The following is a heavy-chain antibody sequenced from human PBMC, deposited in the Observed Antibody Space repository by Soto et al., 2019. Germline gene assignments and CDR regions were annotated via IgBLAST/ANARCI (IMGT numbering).Heavy chain of an antibody. Sequence: QAQLVQSGPEVKKPGASVKVSCKTSGYIFTTYSIAWVRQAPGQGLEWMGWINTYNGNTHYTQKFQDRVTVTTDTSTATAYMELSSLTSDDTAVYFCARGPQTSDFWGQGTLITVSS. V-gene: IGHV1-18*01. CDR3: ARGPQTSDF. CDR2: INTYNGNT. D-gene: IGHD2-2*01. J-gene: IGHJ4*02. CDR1: GYIFTTYS.